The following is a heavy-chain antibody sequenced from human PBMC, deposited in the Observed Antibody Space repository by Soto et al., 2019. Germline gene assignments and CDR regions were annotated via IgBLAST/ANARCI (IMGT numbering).Heavy chain of an antibody. V-gene: IGHV1-3*04. CDR1: GYTFSNHA. CDR2: INTDKGNT. Sequence: QVQLVQSGAEVKSPGASVKVSCKASGYTFSNHAMFWLRQAPGQRPEWMGWINTDKGNTHYSQKFQGRVTISGDTSASTVYMELSNLKSEDTAVYYCARDRSIRGRSWFDPWGQGTLVTVSS. CDR3: ARDRSIRGRSWFDP. D-gene: IGHD3-10*01. J-gene: IGHJ5*02.